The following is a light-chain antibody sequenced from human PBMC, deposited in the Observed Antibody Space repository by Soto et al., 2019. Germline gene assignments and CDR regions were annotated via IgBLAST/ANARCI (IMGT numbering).Light chain of an antibody. CDR1: SSDVGGYND. CDR2: SNI. J-gene: IGLJ2*01. Sequence: QSALTQPASVSGSPGQSITISCTGTSSDVGGYNDVSWYQQHPGKAPKLLIYSNINRPSGVPDRFSGSKSGTSASLAITGLQAEDEDDYYCQSYDVSLSDVLFGGGTKVTVL. V-gene: IGLV2-14*01. CDR3: QSYDVSLSDVL.